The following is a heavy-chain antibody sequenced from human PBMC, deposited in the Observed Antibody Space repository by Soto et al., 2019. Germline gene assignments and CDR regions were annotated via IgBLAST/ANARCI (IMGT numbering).Heavy chain of an antibody. CDR1: GYTLTELS. CDR3: ATRTIFGVVIMGFDY. J-gene: IGHJ4*02. D-gene: IGHD3-3*01. Sequence: ASVKVSCKVSGYTLTELSMHWVRQAPGKGLEWMGGFDPEDGETIYAQKFQGRVTMIEDTSTDTAYMELSSLRSEDTAVYYCATRTIFGVVIMGFDYWGQGTLVTVSS. V-gene: IGHV1-24*01. CDR2: FDPEDGET.